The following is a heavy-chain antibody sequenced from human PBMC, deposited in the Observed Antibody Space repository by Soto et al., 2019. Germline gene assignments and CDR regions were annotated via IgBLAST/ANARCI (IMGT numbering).Heavy chain of an antibody. V-gene: IGHV4-59*12. CDR2: IYYSGST. Sequence: SETLSLTCTVSGVSIISYYWSWILQPPGKGLEWIGYIYYSGSTNYNPSLKSRVTISVDKSKNQFSLKLSSVTAADTAVYYCARVSRSVPRKLELRNVYHHYRLAVPAQGTTVPVSS. J-gene: IGHJ6*02. CDR1: GVSIISYY. D-gene: IGHD1-7*01. CDR3: ARVSRSVPRKLELRNVYHHYRLAV.